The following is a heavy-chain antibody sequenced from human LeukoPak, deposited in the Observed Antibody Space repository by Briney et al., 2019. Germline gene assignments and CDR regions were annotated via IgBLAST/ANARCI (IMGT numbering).Heavy chain of an antibody. D-gene: IGHD3-10*01. CDR1: GYTFTSYG. V-gene: IGHV1-18*01. Sequence: ASVKVSCKASGYTFTSYGISWVRQAPGQGLEWMGWISAYNGNTNYARKLQGRVTMTTDTSTSTAYMELRSLRSDDTAVYYCARALTLTYYYGSGSYLAYYYGMDVWGQGTTVTVSS. CDR2: ISAYNGNT. CDR3: ARALTLTYYYGSGSYLAYYYGMDV. J-gene: IGHJ6*02.